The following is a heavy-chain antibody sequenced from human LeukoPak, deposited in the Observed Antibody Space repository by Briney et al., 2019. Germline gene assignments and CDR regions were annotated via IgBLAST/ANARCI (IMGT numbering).Heavy chain of an antibody. V-gene: IGHV4-39*01. J-gene: IGHJ4*02. D-gene: IGHD2-21*02. CDR3: ARQPIVVVTASFDY. Sequence: SETLSLTCTVPGGSISSSSYYWGWIRQPPGKGLEWIGSIYYSGTTYYNPSLKSRVTISVDTSKNQFSLKLSSVTAADTAVYYCARQPIVVVTASFDYWGQGTLVTVSS. CDR2: IYYSGTT. CDR1: GGSISSSSYY.